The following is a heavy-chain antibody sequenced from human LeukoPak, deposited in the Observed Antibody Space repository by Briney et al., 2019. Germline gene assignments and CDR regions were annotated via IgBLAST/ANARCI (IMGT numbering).Heavy chain of an antibody. CDR2: IWYDASNK. D-gene: IGHD1-26*01. CDR1: GFTFSSFG. V-gene: IGHV3-33*01. Sequence: PGGSLRLSCAASGFTFSSFGMHWVRQAPGKGLEWVAVIWYDASNKYYADSVKGRFTISRDNSKNSLCLHMNSLRAEDTAIYYCVRSGGYWGQGTLVTVSS. CDR3: VRSGGY. J-gene: IGHJ4*02.